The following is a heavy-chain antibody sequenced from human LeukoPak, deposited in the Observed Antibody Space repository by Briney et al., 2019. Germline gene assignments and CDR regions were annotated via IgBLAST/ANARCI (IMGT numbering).Heavy chain of an antibody. CDR3: ARLGRFGDRTPDY. D-gene: IGHD3-10*01. Sequence: TSETLSLTCAVSGYSISSGNYWGWIRQPPGKGLEWIGSIYHSGSAYYNASLESRVTISVDTSKNQFSLKLRSVTAADTAVYYCARLGRFGDRTPDYWGQGTLVTVSS. CDR2: IYHSGSA. J-gene: IGHJ4*02. CDR1: GYSISSGNY. V-gene: IGHV4-38-2*01.